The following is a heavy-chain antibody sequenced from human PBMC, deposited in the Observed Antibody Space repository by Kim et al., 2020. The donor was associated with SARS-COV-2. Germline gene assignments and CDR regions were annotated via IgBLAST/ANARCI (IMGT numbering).Heavy chain of an antibody. CDR1: GFTFGDYA. J-gene: IGHJ6*01. D-gene: IGHD2-2*03. CDR3: TSPPPGYCSRTDCYFNIAAYNGMDV. V-gene: IGHV3-49*04. Sequence: GGSLRLSCSGSGFTFGDYAVSWVRQAPGKGLEWVGFIRKNSYGGTTEYAASVKGRFTISRDDSKSVAYLQMNSLKTEDTAVYYCTSPPPGYCSRTDCYFNIAAYNGMDVWGQGTTVTVSS. CDR2: IRKNSYGGTT.